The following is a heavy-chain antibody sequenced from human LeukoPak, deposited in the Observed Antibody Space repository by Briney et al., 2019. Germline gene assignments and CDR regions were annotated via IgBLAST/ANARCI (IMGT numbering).Heavy chain of an antibody. CDR1: GFTFSNAW. D-gene: IGHD5-12*01. CDR2: IKTKTEGGTT. V-gene: IGHV3-15*01. Sequence: GGSLRLSCAASGFTFSNAWMSWVRQGREKGLEWVGCIKTKTEGGTTDYAAPVKGRFTISRDDSKNTLFLQMNSLKTEDTAVYYCTAQYSGYVEAFDIWGQGTRVTVSS. CDR3: TAQYSGYVEAFDI. J-gene: IGHJ3*02.